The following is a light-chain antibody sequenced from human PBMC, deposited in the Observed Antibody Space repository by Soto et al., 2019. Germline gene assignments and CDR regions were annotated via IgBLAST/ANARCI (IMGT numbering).Light chain of an antibody. Sequence: EIVMTQSPATLSVSPGERATLSCRASQSVSNNLAWYQQRPGQAARRLIYGASTRATGIPARFSGSGSGTEFTLIISSLQSEDFAVYYCQQYTDWPQTFGQGTKLEIK. CDR1: QSVSNN. J-gene: IGKJ2*01. CDR2: GAS. V-gene: IGKV3-15*01. CDR3: QQYTDWPQT.